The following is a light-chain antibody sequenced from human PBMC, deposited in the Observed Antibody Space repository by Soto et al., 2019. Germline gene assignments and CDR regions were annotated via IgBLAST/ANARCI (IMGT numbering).Light chain of an antibody. CDR1: QGISSY. Sequence: AIRMTQSPSSFSASTGDSVTITCRASQGISSYLAWYQQKPGTAPKLLIYAASTLQSGVPSRFSGSGSGTDFTLTISCLQSEDYATYYCQQYYSYPHTFGPGTKVDIK. CDR3: QQYYSYPHT. J-gene: IGKJ3*01. CDR2: AAS. V-gene: IGKV1-8*01.